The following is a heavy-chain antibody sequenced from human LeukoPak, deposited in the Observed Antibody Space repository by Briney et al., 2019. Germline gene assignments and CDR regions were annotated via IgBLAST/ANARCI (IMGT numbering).Heavy chain of an antibody. V-gene: IGHV3-21*01. CDR2: ISSSSSYI. CDR3: AKASAYYDSSGYRTLYYFDY. Sequence: GGSLRLSCAASGFTFSSYSMNWVRQAPGKGLEWVSSISSSSSYIYYADSVKGRFTISRDNAKNSLYLQMNSLRAEDTAVYYCAKASAYYDSSGYRTLYYFDYWGQGTLVTVSS. J-gene: IGHJ4*02. D-gene: IGHD3-22*01. CDR1: GFTFSSYS.